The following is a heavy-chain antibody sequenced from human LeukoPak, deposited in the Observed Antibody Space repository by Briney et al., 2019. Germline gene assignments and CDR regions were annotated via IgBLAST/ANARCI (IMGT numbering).Heavy chain of an antibody. CDR3: ARVIPQGHDILTGPHMDV. Sequence: SVKVSCKASGGTFSSYAISWVRQAPGQGLEWMGGIIPIFGTANYAQKFQGRVAITADESTSTAYMELSSLRSEDTAVYYCARVIPQGHDILTGPHMDVWGQGTTVTVSS. D-gene: IGHD3-9*01. CDR1: GGTFSSYA. V-gene: IGHV1-69*13. CDR2: IIPIFGTA. J-gene: IGHJ6*02.